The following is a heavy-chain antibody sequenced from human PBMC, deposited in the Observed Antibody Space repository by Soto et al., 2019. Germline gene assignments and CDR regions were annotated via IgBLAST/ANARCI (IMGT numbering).Heavy chain of an antibody. CDR1: GDSLSTYY. Sequence: QVQLQESGPGLVRPSETLSLTCTVSGDSLSTYYWSWIRQPAGELLEWIGRIHDTGRTNYNPSLKSRVTMSVDTSKNQFSLRVNSVTAADTAVYYCARESVSGTYRFDSWGQGTLVTVSS. J-gene: IGHJ4*02. CDR3: ARESVSGTYRFDS. D-gene: IGHD3-16*02. V-gene: IGHV4-4*07. CDR2: IHDTGRT.